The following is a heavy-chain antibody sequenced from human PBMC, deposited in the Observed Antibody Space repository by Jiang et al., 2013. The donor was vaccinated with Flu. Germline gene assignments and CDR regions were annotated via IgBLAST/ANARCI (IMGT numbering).Heavy chain of an antibody. CDR2: TYYRSKWYN. D-gene: IGHD1-26*01. Sequence: QTLSLTCAISGDSVSSNSAAWNWIRQSPSRGLEWLGRTYYRSKWYNDYAVSVKSRITINPDTSKNQFSLQLNSVTPEDTAVYYCARALRGGLIYSGSMMGAFDIWGQGDNGHRLF. J-gene: IGHJ3*02. CDR3: ARALRGGLIYSGSMMGAFDI. CDR1: GDSVSSNSAA. V-gene: IGHV6-1*01.